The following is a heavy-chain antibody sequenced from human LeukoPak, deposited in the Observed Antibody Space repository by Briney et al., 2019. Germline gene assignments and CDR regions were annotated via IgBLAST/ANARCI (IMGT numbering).Heavy chain of an antibody. CDR2: IWYGGSNK. V-gene: IGHV3-30*02. J-gene: IGHJ6*03. CDR1: GFTFSSYG. CDR3: AKGPCGSWPNYYYYYMDV. Sequence: QPGGSLRLSCAASGFTFSSYGMHWVRQAPGKGLEWVAVIWYGGSNKYYADSVKGRFTISRDNSKNTLYLQMNSLRAEDTAVYYCAKGPCGSWPNYYYYYMDVWGKGTTVTVSS. D-gene: IGHD1-26*01.